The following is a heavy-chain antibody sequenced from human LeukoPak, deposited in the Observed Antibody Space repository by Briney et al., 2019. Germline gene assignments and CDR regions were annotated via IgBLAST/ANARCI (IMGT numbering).Heavy chain of an antibody. V-gene: IGHV4-59*08. Sequence: SGTLSLTCSVAGDSMKSYFWAWIRQPPGRGLEWIGFIYYSGSASNYSPSLQSRVTMSADTSKNQFSLKLASMTAADSATYYCARRRQTCQPLCYYYLDVWGKGTTVTVSS. D-gene: IGHD2-21*01. CDR3: ARRRQTCQPLCYYYLDV. CDR2: IYYSGSAS. J-gene: IGHJ6*03. CDR1: GDSMKSYF.